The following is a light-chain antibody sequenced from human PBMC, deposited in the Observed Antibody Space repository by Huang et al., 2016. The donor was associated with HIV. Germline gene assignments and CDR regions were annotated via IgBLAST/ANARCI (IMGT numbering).Light chain of an antibody. Sequence: EIVMTQSPATLSVSPGERATLSCRASQSVSSSYLGWYQQKSGQAPRLLIYGASSRATGIPDRFSGSGSGTDFTLTISRLEPEDFAVYYCQQYGSPLSTFGQGTKVEIK. CDR2: GAS. J-gene: IGKJ2*01. CDR3: QQYGSPLST. V-gene: IGKV3-20*01. CDR1: QSVSSSY.